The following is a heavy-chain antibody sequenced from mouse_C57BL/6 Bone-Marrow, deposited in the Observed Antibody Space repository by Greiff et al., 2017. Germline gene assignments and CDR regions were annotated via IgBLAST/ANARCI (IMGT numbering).Heavy chain of an antibody. CDR3: ANYYGSSYTIDY. CDR1: GFTFSSYA. J-gene: IGHJ4*01. V-gene: IGHV5-4*03. CDR2: ISDGGSYT. Sequence: EVKVVESGGGLVKPGGSLKLSCAASGFTFSSYAMSWVRQTPEKRLEWVATISDGGSYTYYPDNVKGRFTISRDNAKNNLYLQMSHLKSEDTAMYYCANYYGSSYTIDYWGQGTSVTVSS. D-gene: IGHD1-1*01.